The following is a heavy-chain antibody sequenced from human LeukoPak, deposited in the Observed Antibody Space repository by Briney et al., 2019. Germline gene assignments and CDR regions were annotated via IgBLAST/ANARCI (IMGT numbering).Heavy chain of an antibody. CDR3: AKDPDFYDFWSSYHYYYYYMDV. Sequence: GGSLRLSCAASGFTFSSYAMSWVRQAPGKGLEWVSAISGSGGSTYYADSVEGRFTISRDNSKNTLYLQMNSLRAEDTAVYYCAKDPDFYDFWSSYHYYYYYMDVWGKGTTVTVSS. CDR2: ISGSGGST. D-gene: IGHD3-3*01. V-gene: IGHV3-23*01. CDR1: GFTFSSYA. J-gene: IGHJ6*03.